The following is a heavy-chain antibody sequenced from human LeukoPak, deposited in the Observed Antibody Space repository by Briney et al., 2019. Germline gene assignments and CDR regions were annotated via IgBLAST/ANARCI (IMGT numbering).Heavy chain of an antibody. Sequence: GRSLRLSCAASGFTFSSYAMHWVRQAPGKGLEWVAVISYDGSNKYYADSVKGRFTISRDNSKNTLYLQMNSLRAEDTAVYYCAREYYDFWSGSFQHWGQGTLVTVSS. V-gene: IGHV3-30*01. J-gene: IGHJ1*01. D-gene: IGHD3-3*01. CDR2: ISYDGSNK. CDR3: AREYYDFWSGSFQH. CDR1: GFTFSSYA.